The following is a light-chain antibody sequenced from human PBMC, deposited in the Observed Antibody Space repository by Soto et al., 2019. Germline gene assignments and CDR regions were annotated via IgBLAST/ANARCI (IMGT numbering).Light chain of an antibody. CDR2: EVS. Sequence: QSALAQPASVSGSPGQSITISCTGTSSDVGGYNYVSWYQQHPGKAPKLMIYEVSNRPSGVSFRFSGSKSGNTASLTISGLQAEDEADYYCSSYTSRTTSVFGTGTKATVL. CDR3: SSYTSRTTSV. V-gene: IGLV2-14*01. J-gene: IGLJ1*01. CDR1: SSDVGGYNY.